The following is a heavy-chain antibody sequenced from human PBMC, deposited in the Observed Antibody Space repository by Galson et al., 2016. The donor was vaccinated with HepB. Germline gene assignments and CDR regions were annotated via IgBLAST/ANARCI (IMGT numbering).Heavy chain of an antibody. CDR1: GFTFSTHA. CDR3: AKNFGDYVGDTFDM. J-gene: IGHJ3*02. CDR2: INQDGSEK. V-gene: IGHV3-7*01. Sequence: SLRLSCAASGFTFSTHAMSWVRQAPGKGLEWVANINQDGSEKSYMDSVKGRFTISRDNAKNSLYLQMNSLRAEDTAVYYCAKNFGDYVGDTFDMWGQGTMGTVSS. D-gene: IGHD4-17*01.